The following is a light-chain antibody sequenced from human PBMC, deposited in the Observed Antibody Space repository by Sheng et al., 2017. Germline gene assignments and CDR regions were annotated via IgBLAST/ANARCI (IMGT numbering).Light chain of an antibody. Sequence: DIQMTQSPSTLSASVGDRVTITCRASQSISSWLAWYQQKPGKAPKLLIYRASDLKSGVPSRFSGSESETEFTLTISRLEPEDFAVYYCQQYGSSPQTFGPGTKVDIK. CDR1: QSISSW. V-gene: IGKV1-5*03. CDR3: QQYGSSPQT. J-gene: IGKJ3*01. CDR2: RAS.